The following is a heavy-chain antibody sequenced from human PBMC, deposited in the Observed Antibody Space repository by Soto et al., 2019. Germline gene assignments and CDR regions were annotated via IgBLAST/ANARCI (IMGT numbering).Heavy chain of an antibody. CDR1: GGSISSGDYY. CDR3: ARESSGSYYYYYGMDV. CDR2: IYYSGST. J-gene: IGHJ6*02. Sequence: SETLSLTCTVSGGSISSGDYYWSWIRQPPGKGLEWIGYIYYSGSTYYNPSLKSRVTISVDTSKNQFSLKLSSVSAADTAVYYCARESSGSYYYYYGMDVWGQGTTVTVSS. V-gene: IGHV4-30-4*01. D-gene: IGHD1-26*01.